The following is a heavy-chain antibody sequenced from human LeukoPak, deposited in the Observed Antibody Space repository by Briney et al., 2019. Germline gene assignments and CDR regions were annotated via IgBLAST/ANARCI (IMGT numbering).Heavy chain of an antibody. D-gene: IGHD5-24*01. Sequence: SETLSLTCSVSGGSISSYYWSWLRQPPGKVLEWVGYIYYSASTNYNPSLKSRVPISVDTSKNQFSLKLSSVTAAHTAVYYCARGGEMATIPDYWGQGTLVTVSS. J-gene: IGHJ4*02. CDR1: GGSISSYY. CDR3: ARGGEMATIPDY. V-gene: IGHV4-59*01. CDR2: IYYSAST.